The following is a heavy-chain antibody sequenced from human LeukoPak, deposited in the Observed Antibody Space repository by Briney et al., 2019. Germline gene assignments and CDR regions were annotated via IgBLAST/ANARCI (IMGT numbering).Heavy chain of an antibody. Sequence: GGSLRLSCAASGFTFSGSAMHWVRQASGKGLEWVGRIRSKANSYATAYAASVKGRFTISRDNSKNTLYLQMNSLRAEDTAVYYCARDVQGFNWFDPWGQGTLVTVSS. CDR3: ARDVQGFNWFDP. J-gene: IGHJ5*02. V-gene: IGHV3-73*01. CDR1: GFTFSGSA. D-gene: IGHD3-10*02. CDR2: IRSKANSYAT.